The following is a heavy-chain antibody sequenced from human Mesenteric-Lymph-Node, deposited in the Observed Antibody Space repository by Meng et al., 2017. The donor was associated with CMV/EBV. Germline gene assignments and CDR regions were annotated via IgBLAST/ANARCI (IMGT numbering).Heavy chain of an antibody. Sequence: SVKVSCTASGYTFSIYGISWVRQAPGQGLEWMGWVSPHNGNTNYAQKFQDRVTMAIDTPTSTAYMELRSLRSDDTAVYYCARDRVLMVYASSGGGGMDVWGQGTTVTVSS. J-gene: IGHJ6*02. CDR3: ARDRVLMVYASSGGGGMDV. CDR1: GYTFSIYG. CDR2: VSPHNGNT. D-gene: IGHD2-8*01. V-gene: IGHV1-18*01.